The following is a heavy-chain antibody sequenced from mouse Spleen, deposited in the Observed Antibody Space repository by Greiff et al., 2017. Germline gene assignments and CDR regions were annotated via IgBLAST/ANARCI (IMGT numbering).Heavy chain of an antibody. V-gene: IGHV5-12*01. CDR3: ASPNYYGAY. Sequence: EVKLVESGGGLVQPGGSLKLSCAASGFTFSDYYMYWVRQTPEKRLEWVAYISNGGGSTYYPDTVKGRFTISRDNAKNTLYLQMSRLKSEDTAMYYCASPNYYGAYWGQGTTLTVSS. D-gene: IGHD1-2*01. J-gene: IGHJ2*01. CDR1: GFTFSDYY. CDR2: ISNGGGST.